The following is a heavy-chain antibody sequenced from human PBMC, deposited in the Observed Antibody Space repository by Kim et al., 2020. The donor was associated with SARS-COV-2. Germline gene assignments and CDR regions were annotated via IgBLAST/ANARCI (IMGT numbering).Heavy chain of an antibody. CDR3: ARGADSSAYFDY. J-gene: IGHJ4*02. V-gene: IGHV1-69*02. D-gene: IGHD3-22*01. Sequence: KHAKKFQGRVTITADKSTSTAYMELSSLRSEDTAVYYCARGADSSAYFDYWGQGTLVTVSS.